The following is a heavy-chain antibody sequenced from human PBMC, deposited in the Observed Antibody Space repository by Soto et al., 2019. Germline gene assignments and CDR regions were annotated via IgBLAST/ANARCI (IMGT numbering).Heavy chain of an antibody. J-gene: IGHJ5*02. CDR1: GFTFSSYA. CDR3: ANDPRGLTSWFDP. V-gene: IGHV3-23*01. Sequence: EVQLLESGGGLVQPGGSLRLSCAASGFTFSSYAMSWVRQAPGKGLEWVSAISGSGGSTYYADSVKGRFTISRDNSKNTLYLHMNSLRAEDTAVYYCANDPRGLTSWFDPWGQGTLVTVSS. CDR2: ISGSGGST.